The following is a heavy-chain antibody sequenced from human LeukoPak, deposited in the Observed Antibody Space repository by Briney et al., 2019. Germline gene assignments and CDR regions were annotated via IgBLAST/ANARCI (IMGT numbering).Heavy chain of an antibody. Sequence: ASVKVSCKASGYIFTNYDINRVRQAPGQGLEWKGWVTPRSGNTGYGQKFQGRVTISRDTSIGTTYLELSSLRSEDTAVYFCARGETQCMDYWGQGTLVTVSS. CDR1: GYIFTNYD. J-gene: IGHJ4*02. D-gene: IGHD2-8*01. CDR2: VTPRSGNT. CDR3: ARGETQCMDY. V-gene: IGHV1-8*03.